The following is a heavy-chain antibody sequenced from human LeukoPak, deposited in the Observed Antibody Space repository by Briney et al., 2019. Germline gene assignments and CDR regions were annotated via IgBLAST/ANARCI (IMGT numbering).Heavy chain of an antibody. CDR3: SRATSSWRPFDS. CDR2: IYYSGST. J-gene: IGHJ4*02. CDR1: GGSISSYY. D-gene: IGHD6-13*01. Sequence: SETLSLTCTVSGGSISSYYWSWIRQPPGRGLEWIGYIYYSGSTNYSPSLKSRVTISLDTSKNQFSLKLTSVTAADTAVYYFSRATSSWRPFDSWGQGTLVTVSS. V-gene: IGHV4-59*01.